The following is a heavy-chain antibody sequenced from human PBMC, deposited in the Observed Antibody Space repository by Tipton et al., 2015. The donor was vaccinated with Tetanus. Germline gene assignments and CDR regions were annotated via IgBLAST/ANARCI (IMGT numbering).Heavy chain of an antibody. CDR1: GGAFSGHY. CDR3: ARSIAAASVWPFDY. J-gene: IGHJ4*02. Sequence: LTCAVYGGAFSGHYWTWIRQAPGKGLEWIGEIHPSGSTNYNASLRGRVTMSVDLTRKHVFLRMTSVTAADTAVYYCARSIAAASVWPFDYWGQGTQVTVSS. V-gene: IGHV4-34*01. D-gene: IGHD2-2*01. CDR2: IHPSGST.